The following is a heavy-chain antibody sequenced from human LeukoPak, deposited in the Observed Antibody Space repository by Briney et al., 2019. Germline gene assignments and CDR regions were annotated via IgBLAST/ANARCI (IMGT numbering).Heavy chain of an antibody. V-gene: IGHV4-59*01. Sequence: SETLSLTCTVSGGSISSYCWSWIRQPPGKGLEWIGYIYYSGSTNYNPSLKSRVTISVDTSKNQFSLKLSSVTAADTAVYYCARERDGYNYFDYWGQGTLVTVFS. D-gene: IGHD5-24*01. CDR2: IYYSGST. J-gene: IGHJ4*02. CDR3: ARERDGYNYFDY. CDR1: GGSISSYC.